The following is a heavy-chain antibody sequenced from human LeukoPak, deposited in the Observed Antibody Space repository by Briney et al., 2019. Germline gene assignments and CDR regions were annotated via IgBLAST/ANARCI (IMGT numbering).Heavy chain of an antibody. V-gene: IGHV4-39*02. J-gene: IGHJ6*03. Sequence: NPSETLSLTCTVSGGSISSSSYYWGWIRQPPGKGLEWIGSIYYSGSTYYNPSLKSRVTISVDTSKNQFSLKLSSVTAADTAVYYCARERNERWLRRRYNRGYMDVWGKGTTVTISS. CDR1: GGSISSSSYY. CDR3: ARERNERWLRRRYNRGYMDV. D-gene: IGHD5-24*01. CDR2: IYYSGST.